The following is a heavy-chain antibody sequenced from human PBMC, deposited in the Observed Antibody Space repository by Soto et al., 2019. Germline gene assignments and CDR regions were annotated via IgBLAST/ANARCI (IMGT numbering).Heavy chain of an antibody. Sequence: QVQLVQSGAEVKKPGASVKVSCKASGYTFTSYYMHWVRQAPGQGLEWMGIINPSGGSTSYAQKLQGRVTMTRDTSTSTVYMELSSLRSEDTAVYYCARDLIARYSYGYVYYYGMDVWGQGTTVTVSS. D-gene: IGHD5-18*01. CDR3: ARDLIARYSYGYVYYYGMDV. J-gene: IGHJ6*02. V-gene: IGHV1-46*01. CDR2: INPSGGST. CDR1: GYTFTSYY.